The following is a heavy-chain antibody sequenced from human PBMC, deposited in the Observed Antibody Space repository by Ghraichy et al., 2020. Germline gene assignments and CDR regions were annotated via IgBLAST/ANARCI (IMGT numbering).Heavy chain of an antibody. CDR2: IRYDGSNK. V-gene: IGHV3-30*02. Sequence: GGSLRLSCAASGFTFSSYGMHWVRQAPGKGLEWVAFIRYDGSNKYYADSVKGRFTISRDNSKNTLYLQMNSLRAEDTAVYYCAKDSSVDTAMVWIDYWGQGTLVTVSS. CDR3: AKDSSVDTAMVWIDY. D-gene: IGHD5-18*01. CDR1: GFTFSSYG. J-gene: IGHJ4*02.